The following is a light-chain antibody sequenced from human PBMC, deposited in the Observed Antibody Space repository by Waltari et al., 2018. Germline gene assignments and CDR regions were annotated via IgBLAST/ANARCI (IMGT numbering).Light chain of an antibody. CDR1: GLAEKY. CDR3: QTWGGTTSYV. Sequence: SYELSQPPSLSVSPGQTASITCSGAGLAEKYASWSQHKAGQSPVLVIYEDRRRPSEIPARFSASNSGTIATLTITGTQPMDEADYYCQTWGGTTSYVFGTGTRVTVL. J-gene: IGLJ1*01. V-gene: IGLV3-1*01. CDR2: EDR.